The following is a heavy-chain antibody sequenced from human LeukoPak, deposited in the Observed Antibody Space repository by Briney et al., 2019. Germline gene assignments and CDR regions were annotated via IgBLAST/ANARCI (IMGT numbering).Heavy chain of an antibody. V-gene: IGHV4-39*07. CDR3: ARMPGAIIGPGKKAFFDY. CDR1: GGSISSSSYY. Sequence: SETLSLTCTVSGGSISSSSYYWGWIRQPPGKGLEWIGSIYYSGSTYYNPSLKSRVTISVDTSKNQFSLKLSSVTAADTAVYYCARMPGAIIGPGKKAFFDYWGQGTLVTVSS. CDR2: IYYSGST. J-gene: IGHJ4*02. D-gene: IGHD3-10*01.